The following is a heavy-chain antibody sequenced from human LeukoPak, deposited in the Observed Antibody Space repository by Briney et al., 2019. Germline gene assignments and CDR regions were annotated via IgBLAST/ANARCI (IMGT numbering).Heavy chain of an antibody. V-gene: IGHV3-53*01. J-gene: IGHJ4*02. Sequence: GGSLRFSCAASGFTVSSNYMSWVRQAPGKGLEWVSVIYSGGSTYYADSVKGRFTISRDNSKNTLYLQMNSLRAEDTAVYYCASAIAAAGAYWGQGTLVTVSS. D-gene: IGHD6-13*01. CDR2: IYSGGST. CDR1: GFTVSSNY. CDR3: ASAIAAAGAY.